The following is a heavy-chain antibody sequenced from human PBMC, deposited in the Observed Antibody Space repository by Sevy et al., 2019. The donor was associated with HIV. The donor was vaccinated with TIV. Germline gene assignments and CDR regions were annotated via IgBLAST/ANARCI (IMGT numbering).Heavy chain of an antibody. CDR2: VSYDGSTK. Sequence: VGSLRLSCAASGFTFSNYGMHWVRQAPGKGLEWVAVVSYDGSTKYYADFVKGRFTISRDNTKNTVYLQMNTLRTEDTAVFYCAKGSKATDSAFDLWGQGTMVTVSS. J-gene: IGHJ3*01. V-gene: IGHV3-30*18. D-gene: IGHD1-26*01. CDR1: GFTFSNYG. CDR3: AKGSKATDSAFDL.